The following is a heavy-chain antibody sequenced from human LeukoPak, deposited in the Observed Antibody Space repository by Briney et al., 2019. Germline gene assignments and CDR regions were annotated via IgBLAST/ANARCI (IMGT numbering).Heavy chain of an antibody. CDR1: GGSISGKY. V-gene: IGHV4-4*07. D-gene: IGHD1-26*01. J-gene: IGHJ4*02. CDR3: ARGLGELLLYY. CDR2: IYSSGST. Sequence: SETLSLTCTVSGGSISGKYWTWIRQPAGKGLEWIGRIYSSGSTNYNPSLKSRVTMSVDTSKNQFSLKMSSVTAADTALYYCARGLGELLLYYWGQGTLVTVSS.